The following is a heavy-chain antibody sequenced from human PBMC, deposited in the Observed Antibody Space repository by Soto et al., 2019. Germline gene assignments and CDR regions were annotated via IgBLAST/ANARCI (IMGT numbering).Heavy chain of an antibody. J-gene: IGHJ4*02. V-gene: IGHV3-23*01. D-gene: IGHD1-26*01. CDR2: ISNNGDTA. CDR1: GFTFSSYA. Sequence: PGGSLRLSCGTSGFTFSSYAMVWVRQAAEKGLEWVASISNNGDTAYYADSVKGRFTISRGNSENTLYLQMNRLTREDTAVYYCVGGSLLHWGQGTPVTVS. CDR3: VGGSLLH.